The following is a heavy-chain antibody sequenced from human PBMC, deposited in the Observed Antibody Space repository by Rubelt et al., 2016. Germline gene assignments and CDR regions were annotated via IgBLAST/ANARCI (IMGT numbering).Heavy chain of an antibody. CDR1: GFTFSSYS. Sequence: EVQLVESGGGLVKPGGSLRLSCAASGFTFSSYSMNWVRQAPGKGLEWVSSISSSSSYIYYADSVKGRFTISRHNSKNTLYLQMNSLRAEDTAVYYCAGEYGSSGYTDAFDIWGQGTLVTVSS. CDR3: AGEYGSSGYTDAFDI. D-gene: IGHD3-22*01. V-gene: IGHV3-21*04. CDR2: ISSSSSYI. J-gene: IGHJ3*02.